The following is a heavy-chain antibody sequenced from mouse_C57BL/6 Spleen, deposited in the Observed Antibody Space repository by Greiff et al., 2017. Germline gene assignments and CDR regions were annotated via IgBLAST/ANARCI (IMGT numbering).Heavy chain of an antibody. CDR2: IDPSDSYT. CDR3: ARWGAYDPYFDY. V-gene: IGHV1-69*01. D-gene: IGHD2-3*01. Sequence: VQLQQPGAELVMPGASVKLSCKASGYTFTSYWMHWVKQRPGQGLEWIGEIDPSDSYTNYNQKFKGKSTLTVDKSSSTAYMQRSSLTSEDSAVYYCARWGAYDPYFDYWGQGTTLTVSS. J-gene: IGHJ2*01. CDR1: GYTFTSYW.